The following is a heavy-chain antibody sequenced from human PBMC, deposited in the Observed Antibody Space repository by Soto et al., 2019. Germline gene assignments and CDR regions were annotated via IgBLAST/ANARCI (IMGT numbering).Heavy chain of an antibody. V-gene: IGHV1-2*02. Sequence: ASVKVSCKASGYTFTGYYMHWVRQAPGQGLEWMGWINPNSGGTNYAQKFQGRVTMTRDTSISTAYMELSRLRSDDTAVYYCARDQYYYDSSGYLDYWGQATLVTVSS. J-gene: IGHJ4*02. CDR3: ARDQYYYDSSGYLDY. CDR2: INPNSGGT. CDR1: GYTFTGYY. D-gene: IGHD3-22*01.